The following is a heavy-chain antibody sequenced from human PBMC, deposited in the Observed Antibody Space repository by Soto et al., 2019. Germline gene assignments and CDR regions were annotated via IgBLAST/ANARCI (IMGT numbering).Heavy chain of an antibody. CDR3: ARSWNDYGTYGAFDS. CDR1: GYNFSNFW. J-gene: IGHJ4*02. V-gene: IGHV5-51*01. CDR2: IYPADSDT. D-gene: IGHD4-4*01. Sequence: GESLTTSCKGSGYNFSNFWLAWVPQMPGKGLELLGLIYPADSDTRYSTSFQGQVTFSADKSITTAYLHWSNLKASDTAMYYCARSWNDYGTYGAFDSWGQGTRVTVSS.